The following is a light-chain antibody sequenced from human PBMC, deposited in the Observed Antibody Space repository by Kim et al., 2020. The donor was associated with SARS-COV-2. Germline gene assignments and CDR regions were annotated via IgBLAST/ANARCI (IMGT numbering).Light chain of an antibody. CDR2: QDN. CDR1: KLVDKY. CDR3: QAWDSSTHVV. V-gene: IGLV3-1*01. Sequence: VSPGQTASSTCSGDKLVDKYACWYQQKPGQSPVLVIYQDNKRPSGIPERFSGSNSGNTATLTISGTQAMDEADYYCQAWDSSTHVVFGGGTQLTVL. J-gene: IGLJ2*01.